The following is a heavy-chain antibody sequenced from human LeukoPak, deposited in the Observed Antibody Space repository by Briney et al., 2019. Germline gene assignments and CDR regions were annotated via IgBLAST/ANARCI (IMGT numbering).Heavy chain of an antibody. D-gene: IGHD3-22*01. Sequence: GASVKVSCKASGYTFTGYYMHWVRQAPGQGLEWMGWINPNSGGTNYAQKFQGRVTMTRDTSISTAYMELSRLRSDDTAVYYCARDPPFSGYDQKWYYYDSGTTFDYWGQGTLVTVSS. CDR3: ARDPPFSGYDQKWYYYDSGTTFDY. CDR2: INPNSGGT. J-gene: IGHJ4*02. CDR1: GYTFTGYY. V-gene: IGHV1-2*02.